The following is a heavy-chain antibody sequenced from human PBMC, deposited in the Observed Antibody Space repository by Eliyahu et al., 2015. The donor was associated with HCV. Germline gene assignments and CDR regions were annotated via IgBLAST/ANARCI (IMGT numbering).Heavy chain of an antibody. V-gene: IGHV3-23*01. CDR3: AKALYYYDGTGYHYYFDY. CDR2: LSGSGAST. Sequence: EVQLLESGGGLVQPGGSLRLSXAAXGFTXXXYAMTXXRQAPGKGLQWVSTLSGSGASTYYADSVKGRFTISRDNSKNTLYLHMDSLRAEDTAVYYCAKALYYYDGTGYHYYFDYWGQGTLVTVSS. CDR1: GFTXXXYA. D-gene: IGHD3-22*01. J-gene: IGHJ4*02.